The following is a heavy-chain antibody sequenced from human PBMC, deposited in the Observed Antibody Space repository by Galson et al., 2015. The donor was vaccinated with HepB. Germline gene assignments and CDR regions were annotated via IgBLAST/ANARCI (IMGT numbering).Heavy chain of an antibody. CDR1: GYTFTSHA. CDR3: ARDSAGITMIY. D-gene: IGHD3-22*01. CDR2: INAGNGNT. J-gene: IGHJ4*02. Sequence: ASGYTFTSHAMHWVRQAPGQRLEWMGWINAGNGNTKYSQKFQGRVTITRDTSASTAYMELSSLRSEDTAVYYCARDSAGITMIYWGQGTLVTVSS. V-gene: IGHV1-3*01.